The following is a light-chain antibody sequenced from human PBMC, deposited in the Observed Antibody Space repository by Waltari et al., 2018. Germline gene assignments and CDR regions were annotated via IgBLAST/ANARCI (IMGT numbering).Light chain of an antibody. CDR1: QSVLYSPNNKNY. J-gene: IGKJ4*01. CDR3: QQFHSTPLT. V-gene: IGKV4-1*01. Sequence: DIVMTQSPDSLAVSLGERATINCKSSQSVLYSPNNKNYLAWYQQKPGQPPKLLIYWASTRQSGVPDRFSGSGSGTDFTLTITSLQAEDVAVYYCQQFHSTPLTFGAGTKVEIK. CDR2: WAS.